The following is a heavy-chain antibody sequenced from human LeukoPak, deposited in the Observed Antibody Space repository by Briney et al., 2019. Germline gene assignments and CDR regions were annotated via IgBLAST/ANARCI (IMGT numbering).Heavy chain of an antibody. J-gene: IGHJ1*01. CDR3: TRKSLGFCCCGSCPLAEFFPH. CDR1: GFTFGGYA. CDR2: IRSKAYGGTT. Sequence: GGSLRLSCTASGFTFGGYAMSWVRQAPGKGLEWVGFIRSKAYGGTTEYAASVRGRFTISRDDSKSIAYLQMNSLKTQGPALYFFTRKSLGFCCCGSCPLAEFFPHWGQGTLVTVSS. V-gene: IGHV3-49*04. D-gene: IGHD2-15*01.